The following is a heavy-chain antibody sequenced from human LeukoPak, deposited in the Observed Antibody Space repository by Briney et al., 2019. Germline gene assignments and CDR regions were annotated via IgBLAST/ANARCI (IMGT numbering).Heavy chain of an antibody. Sequence: PSETLSLTCSVSGASIISFYWTWIRQSPGKGLEWIGHIYRGTTSYNPSLKNRDTISADTSSNQFSLKVYSVTAADTAVYFCARAPPGYPYDIWGQGTAVTVSS. J-gene: IGHJ3*02. V-gene: IGHV4-59*01. CDR2: IYRGTT. D-gene: IGHD5-18*01. CDR3: ARAPPGYPYDI. CDR1: GASIISFY.